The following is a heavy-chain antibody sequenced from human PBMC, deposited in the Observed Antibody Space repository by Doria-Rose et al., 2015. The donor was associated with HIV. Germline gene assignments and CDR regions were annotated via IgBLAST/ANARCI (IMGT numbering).Heavy chain of an antibody. CDR1: GGSISHYY. CDR3: ARVLSGTYDY. Sequence: QVQLQESGPGLVKPSETLSLTCSVSGGSISHYYWSWIRQPPGKGLEYIGDIFYTGSTNYSSSLKSRVSISIDTSKNKFSLRLSAVTAADTAVYYCARVLSGTYDYWGQETLVTVSS. V-gene: IGHV4-59*01. D-gene: IGHD1-26*01. J-gene: IGHJ4*02. CDR2: IFYTGST.